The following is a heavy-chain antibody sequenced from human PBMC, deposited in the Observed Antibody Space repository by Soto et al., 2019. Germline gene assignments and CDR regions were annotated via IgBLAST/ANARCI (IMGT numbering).Heavy chain of an antibody. CDR3: ARGGGVGLDGSAAFDI. Sequence: QVPLVQSGAEVKKPGASMKVSCTASGYTVTIHHVHWVRQAPGRRLEWMGSINPANGVAQYTARFPGRVIMTRDTTTTRVYIEWRGLTSEDTASFYCARGGGVGLDGSAAFDIWGQWTLVTVSS. CDR2: INPANGVA. CDR1: GYTVTIHH. V-gene: IGHV1-46*01. J-gene: IGHJ3*02. D-gene: IGHD1-1*01.